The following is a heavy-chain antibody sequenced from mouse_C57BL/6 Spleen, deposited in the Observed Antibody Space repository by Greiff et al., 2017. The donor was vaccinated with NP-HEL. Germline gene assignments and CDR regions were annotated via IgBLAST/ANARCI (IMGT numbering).Heavy chain of an antibody. CDR2: IYPRSGNT. J-gene: IGHJ1*03. V-gene: IGHV1-81*01. D-gene: IGHD1-1*01. CDR3: ARPGPNYGSRRYCDV. Sequence: VKLVESGAELARPGASVKLSCKASGYTFTSYGISWVKQRTGQGLEWIGEIYPRSGNTYYNEKFKGKATLTADKSSSTAYMELRSLTSEDSAVYCGARPGPNYGSRRYCDVWGTGTTVTVSS. CDR1: GYTFTSYG.